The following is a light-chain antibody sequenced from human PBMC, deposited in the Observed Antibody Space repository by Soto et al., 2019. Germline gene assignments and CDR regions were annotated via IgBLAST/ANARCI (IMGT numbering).Light chain of an antibody. V-gene: IGKV1-39*01. CDR2: TAS. CDR3: HQSYTTPFT. J-gene: IGKJ2*01. Sequence: IQMTQSPSSLSASVGDRVTMTCRASQSVSNYLNWFQHKPGRAPKLLIHTASTLRSGVPSRFSGSGSGADFTLTISSLQREDFATYYCHQSYTTPFTFGQGTELEIK. CDR1: QSVSNY.